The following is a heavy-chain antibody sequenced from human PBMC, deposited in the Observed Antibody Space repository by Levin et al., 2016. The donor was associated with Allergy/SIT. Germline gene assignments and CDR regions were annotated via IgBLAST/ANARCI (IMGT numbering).Heavy chain of an antibody. CDR2: ISGSGGTT. D-gene: IGHD5-18*01. Sequence: WIRQPPGKGLEWVSDISGSGGTTSYADSVKGRFTISRDNSKNTLYLQMNSLRAEDTALYYCAKDASKSAYSYGSHDYWGQGTLVTVSS. V-gene: IGHV3-23*01. CDR3: AKDASKSAYSYGSHDY. J-gene: IGHJ4*02.